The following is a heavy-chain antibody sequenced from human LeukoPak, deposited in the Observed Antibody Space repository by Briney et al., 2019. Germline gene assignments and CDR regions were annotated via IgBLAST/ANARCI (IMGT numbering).Heavy chain of an antibody. CDR2: ISAYNGNT. D-gene: IGHD5-12*01. Sequence: ASVKVSSTASGYTFTSYGISWVRQAPGQGLECMGWISAYNGNTNYAQKLQGRVTMTTDTSTSTAYMELRSLRSDDTALYYCAIDHKYSGYDWGPGYYYMDVWGKGTTVTVSS. J-gene: IGHJ6*03. CDR1: GYTFTSYG. V-gene: IGHV1-18*01. CDR3: AIDHKYSGYDWGPGYYYMDV.